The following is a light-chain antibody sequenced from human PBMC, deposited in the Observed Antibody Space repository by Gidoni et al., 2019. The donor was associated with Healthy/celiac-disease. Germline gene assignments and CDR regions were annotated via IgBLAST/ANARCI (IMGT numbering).Light chain of an antibody. J-gene: IGLJ2*01. CDR3: GTWDSSLSAGV. Sequence: SVLTQQPSASAAPEQKVTISFSGSSSNMGNNYVSWYQQLPGTAPKLLIYANNKRPSGIPDRFSGSKSGKSATLSITGLQTGDEADYYCGTWDSSLSAGVFGGGTKLTVL. CDR2: ANN. CDR1: SSNMGNNY. V-gene: IGLV1-51*01.